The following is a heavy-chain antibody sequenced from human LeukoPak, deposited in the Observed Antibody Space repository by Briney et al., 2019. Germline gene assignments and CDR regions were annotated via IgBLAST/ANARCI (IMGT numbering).Heavy chain of an antibody. V-gene: IGHV4-39*07. CDR3: ARREPLYSYGFSQGGPPDFDY. J-gene: IGHJ4*02. Sequence: SETLSLTCTVSGGSISSGSYYWSWIRQPPGKGLEWIGEINHSGSTNYNPSLKSRVTISVDTSKNQFSLKLSSVTAADTAEYYCARREPLYSYGFSQGGPPDFDYWGQGTLVTVSS. CDR1: GGSISSGSYY. D-gene: IGHD5-18*01. CDR2: INHSGST.